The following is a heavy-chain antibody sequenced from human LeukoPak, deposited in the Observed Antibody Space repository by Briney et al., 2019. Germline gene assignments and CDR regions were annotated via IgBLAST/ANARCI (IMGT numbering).Heavy chain of an antibody. D-gene: IGHD4-11*01. CDR1: GYTFTRYY. CDR3: ARGRGNMTTGSAAFDI. Sequence: GASVTVSFKASGYTFTRYYMHWVRQAPGQGLEWMGIINPSGGGTSYAQRFQGRVTMTRDTSTSTVYMELSSLRSEDTAVYYCARGRGNMTTGSAAFDIWGQGTMVTVSS. CDR2: INPSGGGT. J-gene: IGHJ3*02. V-gene: IGHV1-46*01.